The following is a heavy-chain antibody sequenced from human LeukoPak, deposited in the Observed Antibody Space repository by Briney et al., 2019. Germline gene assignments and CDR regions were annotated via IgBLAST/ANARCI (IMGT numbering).Heavy chain of an antibody. CDR3: ARVAIVVVPAAIPGRYFQH. Sequence: ASETLSLTCAVYGGSFSGYYWSWIRQPPGKGLEWIGEINHSGSTNYNPSLKSRVTISVDTSKNQFSLKLSSVTAADTAVYYCARVAIVVVPAAIPGRYFQHWGQGTLVTVSS. V-gene: IGHV4-34*01. J-gene: IGHJ1*01. D-gene: IGHD2-2*02. CDR2: INHSGST. CDR1: GGSFSGYY.